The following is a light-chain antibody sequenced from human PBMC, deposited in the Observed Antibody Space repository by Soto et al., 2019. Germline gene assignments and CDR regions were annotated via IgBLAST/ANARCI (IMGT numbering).Light chain of an antibody. CDR3: QQYNNWPRT. CDR1: QSVSSS. V-gene: IGKV3-15*01. J-gene: IGKJ5*01. Sequence: EIVMTQSPATLSVSPGERVTLSCTASQSVSSSLAWYQQKPGQAPRLLIYGASTRATGTPARFSGSGSETEFTLTISSLQSEDFAVYYCQQYNNWPRTFGQGTRLEIK. CDR2: GAS.